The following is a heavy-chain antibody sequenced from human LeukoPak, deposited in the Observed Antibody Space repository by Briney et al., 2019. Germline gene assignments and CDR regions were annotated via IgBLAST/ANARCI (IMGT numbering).Heavy chain of an antibody. J-gene: IGHJ4*02. Sequence: GGSLRLSCAASGFTFNSYSMNWVRQAPGKGLEWVSSISSSSSYIYYADSVKGRFTISRDNAKNSLYLQMNSLRAEDTAVYYCARDAGPSSGWHNYFDYWGQGTLVTVSS. CDR1: GFTFNSYS. CDR3: ARDAGPSSGWHNYFDY. V-gene: IGHV3-21*01. D-gene: IGHD6-19*01. CDR2: ISSSSSYI.